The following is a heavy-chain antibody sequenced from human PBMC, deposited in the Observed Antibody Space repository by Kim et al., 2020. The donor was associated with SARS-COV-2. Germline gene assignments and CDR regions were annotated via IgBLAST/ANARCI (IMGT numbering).Heavy chain of an antibody. CDR2: ISAYNGNT. V-gene: IGHV1-18*01. CDR3: ARSAGYVWGGAVHYFEY. D-gene: IGHD3-16*01. Sequence: ASVKVSCKASGYTFTTYGISWVRQAPGQGLEWMGWISAYNGNTNYAQKVQGRVTMTTDTSTSTAYMELRSLRSDDTVVYYCARSAGYVWGGAVHYFEYWGQGTLVTVSS. CDR1: GYTFTTYG. J-gene: IGHJ4*02.